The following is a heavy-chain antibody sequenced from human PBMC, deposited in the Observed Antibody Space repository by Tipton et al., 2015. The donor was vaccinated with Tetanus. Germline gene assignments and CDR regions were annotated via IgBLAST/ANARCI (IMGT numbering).Heavy chain of an antibody. CDR2: ISYSSTSI. CDR3: ATRGEARANWFGS. CDR1: GFSFRDFG. Sequence: GSLRLSCAASGFSFRDFGMNWVRRAPGKGLEWVSYISYSSTSIYYADSVKGRFVVSRDNAKNSLYLQMNTLRDDDTAVYYCATRGEARANWFGSWGQGTRVTVSS. D-gene: IGHD2-21*01. V-gene: IGHV3-48*02. J-gene: IGHJ5*01.